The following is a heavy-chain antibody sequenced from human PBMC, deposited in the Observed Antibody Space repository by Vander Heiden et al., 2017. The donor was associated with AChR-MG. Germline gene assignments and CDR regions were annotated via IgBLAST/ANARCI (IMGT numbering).Heavy chain of an antibody. D-gene: IGHD1-26*01. V-gene: IGHV3-9*01. Sequence: EVQLVESGGGLVQPGWSLRLSCAVSGFNFGDYAMHWVRQAPGKGLEWVSGISWNSGSITYADSVKGRFTISRDNAKRSLSLQMNSLRAEDTALYFCAKDAGATSYHYGMDVWGQGTTVTVSS. CDR2: ISWNSGSI. J-gene: IGHJ6*02. CDR1: GFNFGDYA. CDR3: AKDAGATSYHYGMDV.